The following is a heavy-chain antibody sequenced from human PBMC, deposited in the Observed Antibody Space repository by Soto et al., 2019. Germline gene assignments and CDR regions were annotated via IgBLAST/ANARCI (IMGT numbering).Heavy chain of an antibody. CDR3: ARDRSSSELLWFDP. CDR2: IIPIFGTA. V-gene: IGHV1-69*12. CDR1: GGTVSSYA. Sequence: QVQLVQSGAEVKKPGSSVKVSCKASGGTVSSYAISWVRQAPGQGLEWMGGIIPIFGTANYAQKFQGRVTITADESTSTADMELSSLRSEDTAVYYCARDRSSSELLWFDPWGQGTLVTVSS. D-gene: IGHD6-13*01. J-gene: IGHJ5*02.